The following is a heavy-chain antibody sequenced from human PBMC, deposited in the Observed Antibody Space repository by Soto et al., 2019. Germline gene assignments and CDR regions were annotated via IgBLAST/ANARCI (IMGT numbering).Heavy chain of an antibody. CDR3: AKVSGYCTSSGCSRDYYYYGMDV. CDR2: ISYDGGNK. Sequence: QPGGSLRLSCAASGFTFSSYGMHWVRQAPGKGLEWVAVISYDGGNKYYADSVKGRFTISRDNPKNTLYLQMNSLRLEDTAVYYCAKVSGYCTSSGCSRDYYYYGMDVWGHGTTVTVS. V-gene: IGHV3-30*18. J-gene: IGHJ6*02. D-gene: IGHD2-2*01. CDR1: GFTFSSYG.